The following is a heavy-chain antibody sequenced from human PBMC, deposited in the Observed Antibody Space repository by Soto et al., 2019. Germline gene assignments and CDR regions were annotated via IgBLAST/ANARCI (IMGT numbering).Heavy chain of an antibody. CDR1: GYSVSSKSAA. V-gene: IGHV6-1*01. J-gene: IGHJ4*02. CDR3: ARALGGSYDY. Sequence: PSQTLSLTCAISGYSVSSKSAAWNLIRQSPSRGLEWLGRTYYRSKWSTDYAVSVKSRITINPDTSKNQFSLQLNSVTPEDTAVYYCARALGGSYDYWGQGTLVTVSS. CDR2: TYYRSKWST. D-gene: IGHD1-26*01.